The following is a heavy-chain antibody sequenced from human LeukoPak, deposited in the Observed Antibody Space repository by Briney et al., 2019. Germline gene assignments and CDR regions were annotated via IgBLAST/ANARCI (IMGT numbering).Heavy chain of an antibody. CDR3: ARELLERGLY. CDR2: IYYSGST. V-gene: IGHV4-39*02. J-gene: IGHJ4*02. Sequence: SETLSLTCTVSGGSISSSSYYWGWIRRPPGKGLEWIGSIYYSGSTYYNPSLKSRVTISVDTSKNQFSLKLSSVTAADTAVYYCARELLERGLYWGQGTLVTVSS. CDR1: GGSISSSSYY. D-gene: IGHD1-1*01.